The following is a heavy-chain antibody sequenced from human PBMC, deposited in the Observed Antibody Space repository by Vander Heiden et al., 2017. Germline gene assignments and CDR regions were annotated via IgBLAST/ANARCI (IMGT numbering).Heavy chain of an antibody. Sequence: EVQLVESGGGLVQPGGSLRLSCADSGFTLSSYWMHWVRQAPGKGLVWVSRINSDGSSTSYADSVKGRFTISRDNAKNTLYLQMNSLRAEDTAVYYCARDPAVAGFDYWGQGTLVTVSS. V-gene: IGHV3-74*01. D-gene: IGHD6-19*01. CDR3: ARDPAVAGFDY. CDR1: GFTLSSYW. CDR2: INSDGSST. J-gene: IGHJ4*02.